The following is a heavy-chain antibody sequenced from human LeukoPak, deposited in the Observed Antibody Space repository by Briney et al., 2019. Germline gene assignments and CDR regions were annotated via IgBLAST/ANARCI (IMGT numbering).Heavy chain of an antibody. J-gene: IGHJ4*02. CDR3: AGSSGWLFDY. Sequence: GGSLRLSWAGTGFTFSNYWMNWVRQAPGKGLEWVANMKEDGSQIYYVDSVRGRFTISRDNAKNSVYLQMNSLRAEDTAVYYCAGSSGWLFDYWGQGTLVAVSS. CDR2: MKEDGSQI. V-gene: IGHV3-7*01. D-gene: IGHD6-19*01. CDR1: GFTFSNYW.